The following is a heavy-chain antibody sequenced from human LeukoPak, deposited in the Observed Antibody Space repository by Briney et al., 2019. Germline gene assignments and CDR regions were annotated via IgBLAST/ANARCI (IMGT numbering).Heavy chain of an antibody. D-gene: IGHD5-12*01. CDR1: GYTFISHD. J-gene: IGHJ5*02. CDR3: ERAGRFDSGHAWFDP. Sequence: ASVKVSCKASGYTFISHDINWVRQATGQGLEWMGWINPNSGNTGYAQKFQGRVTFTRNTSISTAYMELSSLRSEDTAVYYCERAGRFDSGHAWFDPWGQGTLVTVSS. V-gene: IGHV1-8*03. CDR2: INPNSGNT.